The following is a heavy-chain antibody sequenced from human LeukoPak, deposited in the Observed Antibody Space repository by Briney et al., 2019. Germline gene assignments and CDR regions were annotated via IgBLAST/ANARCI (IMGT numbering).Heavy chain of an antibody. D-gene: IGHD3-10*01. CDR1: GYTFTGYY. CDR2: INPNSGGT. J-gene: IGHJ3*02. CDR3: ARRGRSSGSYYNPGAFDI. V-gene: IGHV1-2*02. Sequence: GASVKVSCKASGYTFTGYYMHWVRQAPGQGLEWMGWINPNSGGTNYAQKFQGRVTMTRDTSISTAYMELSRLRSDDTAVYYCARRGRSSGSYYNPGAFDIWGQGTMVTVSS.